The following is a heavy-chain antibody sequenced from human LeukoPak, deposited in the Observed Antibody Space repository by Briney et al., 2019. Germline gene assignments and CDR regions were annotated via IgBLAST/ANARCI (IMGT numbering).Heavy chain of an antibody. V-gene: IGHV4-39*01. CDR1: GDSISSSNFH. D-gene: IGHD5-18*01. CDR3: VRRVNTYGGWFDR. J-gene: IGHJ5*02. Sequence: SETLSLTCSVSGDSISSSNFHWGWIRPSPGKGLEWIGTIDYRGRTFYNPSLNNRVTISADTSRNQLSLKLSSVTATDTAIYYCVRRVNTYGGWFDRWGQGALVTVSS. CDR2: IDYRGRT.